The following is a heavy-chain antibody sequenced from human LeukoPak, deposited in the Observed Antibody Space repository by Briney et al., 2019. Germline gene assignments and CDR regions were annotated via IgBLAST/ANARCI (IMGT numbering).Heavy chain of an antibody. D-gene: IGHD7-27*01. CDR3: ARANWGHPMYYFDY. CDR1: GFTVSSNY. CDR2: IYSGGST. Sequence: GGSLRLSCAASGFTVSSNYMSWVRQAPGKGLEWVSIIYSGGSTYYADSVKGRFTISRDNSKDTLYLQMNSPRAEDTAVYYCARANWGHPMYYFDYWGQGTLVTVSP. V-gene: IGHV3-66*01. J-gene: IGHJ4*02.